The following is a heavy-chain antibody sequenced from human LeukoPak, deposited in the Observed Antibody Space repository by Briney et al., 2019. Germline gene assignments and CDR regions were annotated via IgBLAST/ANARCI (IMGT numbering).Heavy chain of an antibody. CDR1: GFTFSDYY. V-gene: IGHV3-30*18. CDR3: AKGGEMATIEESDY. D-gene: IGHD5-24*01. CDR2: ISYDGSIK. Sequence: GGSLRLSCAASGFTFSDYYMSWIRQAPGKGLEWVTVISYDGSIKYYADSVKGRFTISRDNSKNTVYLQMHSLRDEDTAVYYCAKGGEMATIEESDYWGQGTLVTVSS. J-gene: IGHJ4*02.